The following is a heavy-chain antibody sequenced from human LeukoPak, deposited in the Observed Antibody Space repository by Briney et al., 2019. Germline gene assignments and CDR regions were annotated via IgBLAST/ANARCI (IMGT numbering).Heavy chain of an antibody. CDR1: GYTFTGYN. D-gene: IGHD3-16*01. J-gene: IGHJ4*02. CDR3: ERDSVGGFKGARMLHYGYDY. Sequence: ASVKVSCTASGYTFTGYNMHWVRQAPGQGLEWMGWINPNSGSTNYAQKFQGRVTMTRDTSISTAYMELRRLRSDDTACYYCERDSVGGFKGARMLHYGYDYWGQGTLVSVFS. CDR2: INPNSGST. V-gene: IGHV1-2*02.